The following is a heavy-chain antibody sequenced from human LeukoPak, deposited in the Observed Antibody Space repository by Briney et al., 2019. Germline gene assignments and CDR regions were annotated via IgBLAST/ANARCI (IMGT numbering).Heavy chain of an antibody. D-gene: IGHD3-10*01. CDR2: INPSGGST. J-gene: IGHJ3*02. CDR1: GYTFTGYY. V-gene: IGHV1-46*01. Sequence: ASVKVSCKASGYTFTGYYMQWVRQAPGQGLEWMGIINPSGGSTSYAQKFQGRVTMTRAMSTSTVQMELSSLRSEDTAVYYCARAIRGVDAFDIWGQGTIVTVSS. CDR3: ARAIRGVDAFDI.